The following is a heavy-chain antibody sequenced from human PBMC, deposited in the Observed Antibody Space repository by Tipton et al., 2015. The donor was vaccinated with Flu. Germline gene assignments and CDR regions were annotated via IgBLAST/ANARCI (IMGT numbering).Heavy chain of an antibody. D-gene: IGHD2-15*01. CDR1: GGSFSGYY. J-gene: IGHJ3*02. Sequence: GLVKPSETLSLTCAVYGGSFSGYYWSWIRQPPGKGLEWVGEINHSGSTNYNPSLKSRVTISVDTSKNQFSLKLSSVTAADTAVYYCARGLGVVVAVAFDIWGPRDNDHRLF. CDR2: INHSGST. V-gene: IGHV4-34*01. CDR3: ARGLGVVVAVAFDI.